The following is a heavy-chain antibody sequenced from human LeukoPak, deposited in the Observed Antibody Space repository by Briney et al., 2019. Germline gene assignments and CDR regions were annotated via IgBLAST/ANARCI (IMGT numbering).Heavy chain of an antibody. CDR1: GFTFTTYA. CDR3: ARNYDSSGYYKGSDAFDM. J-gene: IGHJ3*02. D-gene: IGHD3-22*01. Sequence: PGGSLRLSCAASGFTFTTYAMTWVRQAPGKGLEWVSAIIGSGGSTYYGDSVKGRFTISRDNSKNTLYLQMSSLRADDTDVYYCARNYDSSGYYKGSDAFDMWGQGTKVTVSS. V-gene: IGHV3-23*01. CDR2: IIGSGGST.